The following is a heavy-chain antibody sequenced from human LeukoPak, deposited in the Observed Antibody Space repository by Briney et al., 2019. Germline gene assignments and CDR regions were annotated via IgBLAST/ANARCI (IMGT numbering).Heavy chain of an antibody. J-gene: IGHJ5*02. Sequence: PGGSLRLSCTASGFTFSSYSMNWVRQAPGKGLEWVSSISSSSNYIYYADSVKGRFTISRDNAKNSLYLQMNSLRAEDTAVYYCATSFLVRGGPINWFAPWGQGTLVTVSS. CDR2: ISSSSNYI. D-gene: IGHD3-10*01. CDR1: GFTFSSYS. CDR3: ATSFLVRGGPINWFAP. V-gene: IGHV3-21*01.